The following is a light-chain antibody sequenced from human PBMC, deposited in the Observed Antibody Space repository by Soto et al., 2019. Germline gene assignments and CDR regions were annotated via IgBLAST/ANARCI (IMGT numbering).Light chain of an antibody. Sequence: DIQMTQSPSSLSASVGDRVTITCRASQSISSYLNWYQQKPGKAPKLLIYKASTLKSGVPSRFSGSGSGTDFTLTITRLEPEDFAVYYCHQFLTAPRTFGQGTKVDI. CDR2: KAS. J-gene: IGKJ1*01. V-gene: IGKV1-39*01. CDR3: HQFLTAPRT. CDR1: QSISSY.